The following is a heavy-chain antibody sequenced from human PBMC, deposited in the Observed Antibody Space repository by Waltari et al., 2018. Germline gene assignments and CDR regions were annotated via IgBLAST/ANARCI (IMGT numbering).Heavy chain of an antibody. V-gene: IGHV3-23*01. J-gene: IGHJ4*02. CDR2: ISGSGGST. Sequence: EVQLLESGGGLVQPGGSLRLYCAASGFTFSSYALRWAQQAPGKGREWVSAISGSGGSTYYADSVKGRFTISRDNSKNTLYLQMNSLRAEDTAVYYCAKGERIQLWTWDYWGQGTLVTVSS. D-gene: IGHD5-18*01. CDR3: AKGERIQLWTWDY. CDR1: GFTFSSYA.